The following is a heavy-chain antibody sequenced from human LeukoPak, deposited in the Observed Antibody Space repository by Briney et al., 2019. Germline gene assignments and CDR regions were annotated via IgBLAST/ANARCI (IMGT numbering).Heavy chain of an antibody. D-gene: IGHD3-16*01. CDR1: GFTFDDYG. CDR2: INWNGDNT. V-gene: IGHV3-20*04. J-gene: IGHJ6*03. Sequence: GGSLRLSCAVSGFTFDDYGMSWVRQAPGKGLEWVSGINWNGDNTAYADFVKGRFTISRDNAKNSLYLQMNSLRAEDMALYYCAKEHYDHYYMDVWGKGTTVTVSS. CDR3: AKEHYDHYYMDV.